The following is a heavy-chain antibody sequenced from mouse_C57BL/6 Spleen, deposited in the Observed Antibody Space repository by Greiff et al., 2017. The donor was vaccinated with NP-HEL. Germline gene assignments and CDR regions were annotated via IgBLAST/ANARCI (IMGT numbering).Heavy chain of an antibody. D-gene: IGHD2-4*01. V-gene: IGHV1-66*01. J-gene: IGHJ2*01. CDR1: GYSFTSYY. CDR3: ARLRDYDGY. CDR2: IYPGSGNT. Sequence: VQLQQSGPELVKPGASVKISCKASGYSFTSYYIHWVKQRPGQGLEWIGWIYPGSGNTTYHEKFTGKATLTADTSTSTAYMQLSSLTSEDSAVYYCARLRDYDGYWGQGTTLTVSS.